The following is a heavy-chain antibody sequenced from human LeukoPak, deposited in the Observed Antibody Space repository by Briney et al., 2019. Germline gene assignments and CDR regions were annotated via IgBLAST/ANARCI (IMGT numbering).Heavy chain of an antibody. CDR3: ARDRGRWLHRDAFDI. J-gene: IGHJ3*02. Sequence: SETLSLTCTVSGGSISSYYWRWLQQPPGKGLEWIGYIYYSGSTNYNPSLKSRVTISVDTSKNQFSLKLSSVTAADTAVYYCARDRGRWLHRDAFDIWGQGTMVTVSS. CDR1: GGSISSYY. CDR2: IYYSGST. V-gene: IGHV4-59*12. D-gene: IGHD5-24*01.